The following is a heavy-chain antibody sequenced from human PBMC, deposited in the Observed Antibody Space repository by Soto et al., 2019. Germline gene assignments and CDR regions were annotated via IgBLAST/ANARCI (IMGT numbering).Heavy chain of an antibody. V-gene: IGHV1-2*02. CDR2: INPNSGGT. CDR1: GYTFTGYY. CDR3: ARDTRRKAARNWFDP. Sequence: ASVKVSCKASGYTFTGYYMHWVRQAPGQGLEWMGWINPNSGGTNYAQKFQGRVTMTRDTSISTAYMELSRLRSDDTAVYYCARDTRRKAARNWFDPWGQGTLVTVSS. J-gene: IGHJ5*02. D-gene: IGHD6-6*01.